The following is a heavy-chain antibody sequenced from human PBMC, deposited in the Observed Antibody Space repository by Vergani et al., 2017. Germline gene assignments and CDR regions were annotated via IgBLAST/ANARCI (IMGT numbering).Heavy chain of an antibody. CDR3: AREPEIATSTVTTLRITNWFDP. Sequence: QVQLVQSGAEVKKPGSSVKVSCKASVGTFSSYAISWVRQAPGQGLEWMGGIIPIFGTANYAQKFQGRVTITADESTSTAYMELSSLRSEDTAVYYCAREPEIATSTVTTLRITNWFDPWGQGTLVTVSS. V-gene: IGHV1-69*01. D-gene: IGHD4-17*01. CDR2: IIPIFGTA. CDR1: VGTFSSYA. J-gene: IGHJ5*02.